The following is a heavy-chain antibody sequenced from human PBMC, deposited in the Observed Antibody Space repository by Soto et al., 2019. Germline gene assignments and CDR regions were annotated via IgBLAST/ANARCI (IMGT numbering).Heavy chain of an antibody. CDR2: VSGGGSDA. D-gene: IGHD3-10*01. V-gene: IGHV3-23*01. CDR1: GFTFSTYA. CDR3: GKPFVNGEVYY. Sequence: EVQLLESGGGLVQPGGSLRLSCAASGFTFSTYAMSWVRQPPGKGLEWVSIVSGGGSDAFYADSVKGRFAISRDNSKNPLYLQMNSRTAEDTAEYYCGKPFVNGEVYYWCQGTPVTFSS. J-gene: IGHJ4*02.